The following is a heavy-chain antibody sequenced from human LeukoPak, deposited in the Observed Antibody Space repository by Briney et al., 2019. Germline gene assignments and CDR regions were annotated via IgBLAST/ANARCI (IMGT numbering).Heavy chain of an antibody. CDR2: TRKKAKGYTT. CDR1: GFTLSDYY. D-gene: IGHD3-22*01. J-gene: IGHJ4*02. Sequence: GGSLRLSCAASGFTLSDYYMDWVRQAPGQGLEWVARTRKKAKGYTTEYAASVKGRCTISRDDSKNSVDLQMTSLITEDTDVYYCARAQSDSSGYYYVGDYWGQGTLVTVSS. CDR3: ARAQSDSSGYYYVGDY. V-gene: IGHV3-72*01.